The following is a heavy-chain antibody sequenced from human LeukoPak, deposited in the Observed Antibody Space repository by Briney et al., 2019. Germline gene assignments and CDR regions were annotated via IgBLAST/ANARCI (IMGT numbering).Heavy chain of an antibody. CDR1: GGSISSYY. V-gene: IGHV4-59*08. Sequence: SETLSLTCTVSGGSISSYYWSWIRQPPGKGLEWIGHIYYSGSTKYNPSLKSRVTISVDTSKNQFSLKLSSVTAADTAVYYCARHGTAWELLGIYFDYWGQGTLVTVSS. CDR2: IYYSGST. D-gene: IGHD1-26*01. CDR3: ARHGTAWELLGIYFDY. J-gene: IGHJ4*02.